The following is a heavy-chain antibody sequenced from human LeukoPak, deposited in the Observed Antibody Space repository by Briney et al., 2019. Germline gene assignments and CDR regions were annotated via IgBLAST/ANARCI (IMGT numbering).Heavy chain of an antibody. V-gene: IGHV3-21*01. Sequence: GGSLRLSCAASGFTFSSYSMNWVRQAPGKGLEWVSSISSSSSYIYYADSVKGRFTISRDNAKNSLYLQMNNLTPEDTAVYYCAKGLHTSSWYGNWFDPWGQGTLVTVSS. D-gene: IGHD2-15*01. CDR1: GFTFSSYS. CDR3: AKGLHTSSWYGNWFDP. CDR2: ISSSSSYI. J-gene: IGHJ5*02.